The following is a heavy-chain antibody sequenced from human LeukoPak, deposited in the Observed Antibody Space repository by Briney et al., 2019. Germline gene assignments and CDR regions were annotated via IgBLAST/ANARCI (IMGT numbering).Heavy chain of an antibody. D-gene: IGHD6-19*01. Sequence: GGSLRLSCAASGFTFDDYAMPWVRQAPGKGLEWVSGISWNSGSIGYADSVKGRFTISRDNAKNSLYLQMNSLRAEDTALYYCAEAVAGTPYYFDYWGQGTLVTVSS. CDR1: GFTFDDYA. CDR2: ISWNSGSI. J-gene: IGHJ4*02. CDR3: AEAVAGTPYYFDY. V-gene: IGHV3-9*01.